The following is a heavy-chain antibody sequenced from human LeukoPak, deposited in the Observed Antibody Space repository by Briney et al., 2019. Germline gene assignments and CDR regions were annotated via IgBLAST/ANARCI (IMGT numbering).Heavy chain of an antibody. J-gene: IGHJ4*02. V-gene: IGHV1-69*04. CDR1: GGTFSSYA. CDR3: ARTGEGEDYYDSSVNY. D-gene: IGHD3-22*01. CDR2: IIPILGIA. Sequence: ASVKVSCKASGGTFSSYAISWVRQAPGQGLEWMGRIIPILGIANYAQKFQGRVTITADKSTSTAYMELSSLRSEDTPVYYCARTGEGEDYYDSSVNYWGQGTLVTVSS.